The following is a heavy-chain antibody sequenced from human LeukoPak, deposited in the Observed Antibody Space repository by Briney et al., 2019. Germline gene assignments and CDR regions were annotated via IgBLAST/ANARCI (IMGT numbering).Heavy chain of an antibody. V-gene: IGHV1-69*05. CDR3: ARDQFYGSGRGWFDP. J-gene: IGHJ5*02. D-gene: IGHD3-10*01. CDR1: GGTFSSYA. Sequence: SVKVSCKASGGTFSSYAISWVRQAPGQGLEWMGRIIPIFGTANYAQKFQGRVTITTDESTSTAYMELSSLRSEDTAVYYCARDQFYGSGRGWFDPWGQGTLSPSPQ. CDR2: IIPIFGTA.